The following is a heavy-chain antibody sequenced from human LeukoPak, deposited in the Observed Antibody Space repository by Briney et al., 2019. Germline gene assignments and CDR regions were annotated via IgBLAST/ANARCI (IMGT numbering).Heavy chain of an antibody. CDR1: GFTFSSYG. Sequence: GGSLRLSCAASGFTFSSYGMHWVRQAPGKGLEWVAAIWYDGSNKYYADSVKGRFTISRDNSKNTLYLQMNSLRAEDTAVYYCARSPDYRLLPFDYWGQGTLVTVSS. V-gene: IGHV3-33*01. CDR3: ARSPDYRLLPFDY. J-gene: IGHJ4*02. D-gene: IGHD4-11*01. CDR2: IWYDGSNK.